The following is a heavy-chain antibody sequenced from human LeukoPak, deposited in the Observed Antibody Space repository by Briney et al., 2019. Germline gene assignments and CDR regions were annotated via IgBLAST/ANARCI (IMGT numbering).Heavy chain of an antibody. J-gene: IGHJ4*02. Sequence: ASVKVSCKASGYTFTSYYMHWVRQAPGQGLEWMGIINPSGGSTSYAQRFQGRVTMTRDMSTSTVYMELSSLRSEDTAVYYCARDRDDSSGIWEIDYWGQGTLVTVSS. CDR2: INPSGGST. V-gene: IGHV1-46*01. D-gene: IGHD3-22*01. CDR3: ARDRDDSSGIWEIDY. CDR1: GYTFTSYY.